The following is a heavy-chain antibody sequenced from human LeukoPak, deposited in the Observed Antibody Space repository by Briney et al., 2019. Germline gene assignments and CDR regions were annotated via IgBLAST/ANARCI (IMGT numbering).Heavy chain of an antibody. J-gene: IGHJ3*02. CDR2: IYYSGST. CDR1: GGSFSGYY. D-gene: IGHD1-26*01. CDR3: ARGQTPGPEKYSGIEDPNDAFDI. V-gene: IGHV4-34*01. Sequence: SETLSLTCAVYGGSFSGYYWSWIRQPPGKGLEWIGSIYYSGSTYYNPSLKSRVTISVDTSKNQFSLKLSSVTAADTAVYYCARGQTPGPEKYSGIEDPNDAFDIWGQGTMVTVSS.